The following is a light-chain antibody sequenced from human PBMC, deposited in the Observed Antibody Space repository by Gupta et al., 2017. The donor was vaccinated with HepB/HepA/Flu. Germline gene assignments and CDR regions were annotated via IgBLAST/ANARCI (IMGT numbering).Light chain of an antibody. CDR1: QGISSF. CDR2: AAS. V-gene: IGKV1-9*01. Sequence: DIQLTQSPSFLSASVGDRVTITCRASQGISSFLAWYQQKPGKAPKLLISAASTFQSGVPTRFTGSAPGTEFTLTISSLKPEDFRTYYFQQQNGYPIIFGGGTKVETK. J-gene: IGKJ4*01. CDR3: QQQNGYPII.